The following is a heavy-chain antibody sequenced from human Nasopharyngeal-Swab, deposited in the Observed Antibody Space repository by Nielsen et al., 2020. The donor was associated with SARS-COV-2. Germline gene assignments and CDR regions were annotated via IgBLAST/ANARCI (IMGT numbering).Heavy chain of an antibody. CDR3: ARDLGGGYCTTTNCPGS. CDR2: ISYDGGTE. D-gene: IGHD2-2*01. CDR1: GFTFSSYG. J-gene: IGHJ1*01. V-gene: IGHV3-33*05. Sequence: GESLKISCAASGFTFSSYGMHWVRQAPGKGLEWVAHISYDGGTEYYADSVKGRFSISRDSSTNTLYLQMNNVRAEDTAVYYCARDLGGGYCTTTNCPGSWGQGTLVTVSS.